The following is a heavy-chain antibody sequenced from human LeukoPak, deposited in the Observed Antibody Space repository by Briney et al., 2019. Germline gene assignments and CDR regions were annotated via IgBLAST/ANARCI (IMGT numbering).Heavy chain of an antibody. J-gene: IGHJ6*02. D-gene: IGHD6-13*01. CDR2: ISGSGRYI. CDR1: GFTFSDFS. V-gene: IGHV3-21*01. CDR3: ARDHSSSWTPYYGMDV. Sequence: GGSLRLSCTASGFTFSDFSIHWVRQAPGKGLEWVSSISGSGRYIFQADSVKGRFTISRDNAKSSLFLQMNSLRAEDAAVYYCARDHSSSWTPYYGMDVWGQGTTVTVSS.